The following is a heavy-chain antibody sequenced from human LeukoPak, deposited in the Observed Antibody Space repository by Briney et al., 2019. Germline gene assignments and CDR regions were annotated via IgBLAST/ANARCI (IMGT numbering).Heavy chain of an antibody. Sequence: GGSLRLSCAASGFTVSSNYMSWVRQAPGKGLEWVSIIYSGGSTYYADSVKGRFTISRDNSKNTLYLQMNSLRSEDTAVYYCARDRLFPMGWFDPWGQGTLVTVSS. V-gene: IGHV3-53*01. CDR3: ARDRLFPMGWFDP. CDR2: IYSGGST. D-gene: IGHD3-10*01. J-gene: IGHJ5*02. CDR1: GFTVSSNY.